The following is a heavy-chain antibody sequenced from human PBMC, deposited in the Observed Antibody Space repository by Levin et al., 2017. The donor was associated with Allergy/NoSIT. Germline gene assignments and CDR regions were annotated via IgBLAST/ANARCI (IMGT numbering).Heavy chain of an antibody. J-gene: IGHJ5*02. CDR1: GFTFSPYS. CDR2: ISSTGSYI. Sequence: GGSLRLSCAASGFTFSPYSMNWVRQAPGKGLEWVSSISSTGSYIYYTDSVRGRFTISRDNAKNSLYLEMNSLRAEDTAVYYCAWEPERGKWFDPWGQGTLVTVSS. CDR3: AWEPERGKWFDP. D-gene: IGHD3-16*01. V-gene: IGHV3-21*01.